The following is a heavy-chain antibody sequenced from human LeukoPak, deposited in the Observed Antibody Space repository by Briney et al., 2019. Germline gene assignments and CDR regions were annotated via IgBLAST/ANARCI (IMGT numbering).Heavy chain of an antibody. CDR1: GYTFTGYY. CDR3: ARIWGIAAAGSNFDY. J-gene: IGHJ4*02. V-gene: IGHV1-2*02. D-gene: IGHD6-13*01. Sequence: GASVKVSCKSSGYTFTGYYMHWVRQAPGQGLEWMGWINLNSGGTNYAQKFQGRVTMTRDTSISTAYMELSRLRSDDTAVYYCARIWGIAAAGSNFDYWGQGTLVTVSS. CDR2: INLNSGGT.